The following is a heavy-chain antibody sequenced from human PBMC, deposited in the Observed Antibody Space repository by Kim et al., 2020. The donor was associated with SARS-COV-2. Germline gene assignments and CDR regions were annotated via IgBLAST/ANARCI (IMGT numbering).Heavy chain of an antibody. CDR1: GYTFTSYA. Sequence: ASVKVSCKASGYTFTSYAMHWVRQAPGQRLEWMGWINAGNGNTKYSQKFQGRVTITRDTSASTAYMELSSLRSEDTAVYYCASVEVRRYFDPEDDAFDIWGQGTMVTVSS. CDR2: INAGNGNT. CDR3: ASVEVRRYFDPEDDAFDI. V-gene: IGHV1-3*01. D-gene: IGHD3-9*01. J-gene: IGHJ3*02.